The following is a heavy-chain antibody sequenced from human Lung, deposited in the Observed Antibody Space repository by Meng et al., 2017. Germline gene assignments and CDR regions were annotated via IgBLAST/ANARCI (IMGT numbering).Heavy chain of an antibody. V-gene: IGHV3-15*01. CDR2: IKSNTDGGTT. D-gene: IGHD3-9*01. J-gene: IGHJ4*02. CDR3: TWDDKAVSDY. Sequence: VPLLGSGGNLLKPGGSLRFSCAASGFYFSNAWMSWVRQAPGKGLEWVGRIKSNTDGGTTEYAAPVTGRFTISRDDSKSTLNLHLSGLRTDDTGVYYCTWDDKAVSDYWGQGTLVTASS. CDR1: GFYFSNAW.